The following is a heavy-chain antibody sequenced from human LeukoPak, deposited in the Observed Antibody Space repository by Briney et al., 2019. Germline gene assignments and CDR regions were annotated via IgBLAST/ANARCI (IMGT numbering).Heavy chain of an antibody. CDR2: ITTSRDQ. CDR1: GFIFSDYR. J-gene: IGHJ4*02. D-gene: IGHD2-8*01. Sequence: PGGSLRLSCAASGFIFSDYRMGWVRQAPGKGLEWVSSITTSRDQYHADSVKGRFTVSRDNAKSSVYLQMNSLRADDTAVYYCARDSYCPNDVCYDYWGQGILVTAS. CDR3: ARDSYCPNDVCYDY. V-gene: IGHV3-69-1*01.